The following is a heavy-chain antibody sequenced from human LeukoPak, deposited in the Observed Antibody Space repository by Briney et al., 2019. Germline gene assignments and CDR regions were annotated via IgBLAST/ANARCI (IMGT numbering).Heavy chain of an antibody. V-gene: IGHV3-7*03. J-gene: IGHJ4*02. Sequence: GGSLRLSCTASGFTVSRYWIGWVRQVPRKGLEWVANIKQGGGEIYYVESVKGRFTISRDNAKNSLYLQMNSLRAEDTAVYYCAKLPDFDYWGQGTLVTVSS. CDR3: AKLPDFDY. CDR1: GFTVSRYW. D-gene: IGHD2-2*01. CDR2: IKQGGGEI.